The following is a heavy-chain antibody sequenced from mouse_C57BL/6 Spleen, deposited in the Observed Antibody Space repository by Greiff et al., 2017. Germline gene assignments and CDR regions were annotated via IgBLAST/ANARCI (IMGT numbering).Heavy chain of an antibody. D-gene: IGHD1-1*01. CDR2: IDPETGGT. CDR3: TRSTGVAPLRDF. Sequence: QVQLQQSGAELVRPGASVTLSCKASGYTFTDYEMHWVKQTPVHGLEWIGAIDPETGGTAYNQKFKGKAILTADKSSSTAYMELRSLTSEDSAVYYCTRSTGVAPLRDFWGTGTTVTVSS. CDR1: GYTFTDYE. J-gene: IGHJ1*03. V-gene: IGHV1-15*01.